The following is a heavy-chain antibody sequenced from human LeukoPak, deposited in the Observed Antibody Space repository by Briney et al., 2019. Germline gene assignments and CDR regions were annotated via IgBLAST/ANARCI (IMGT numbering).Heavy chain of an antibody. CDR2: ISGSGAGT. V-gene: IGHV3-23*01. D-gene: IGHD3-10*01. Sequence: GGSLRLSCAASGFTFGRSAMSWVRQAPGKGLEWVSAISGSGAGTYNADSVKGRFTISRDNSKNTVYLQMDSLRPEDTAIYYCARVKNRWFGDYYFDYWGQGTPVTVSS. CDR1: GFTFGRSA. CDR3: ARVKNRWFGDYYFDY. J-gene: IGHJ4*02.